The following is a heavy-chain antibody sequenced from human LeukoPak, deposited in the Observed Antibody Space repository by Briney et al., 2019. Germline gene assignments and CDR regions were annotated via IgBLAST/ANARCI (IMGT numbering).Heavy chain of an antibody. CDR1: GFTFSSYA. D-gene: IGHD3-10*01. CDR2: ISGSGGST. CDR3: ACDGSGSYYSFDY. Sequence: PGGSLRLSCAASGFTFSSYAMSWVRQAPGKGLEWVSAISGSGGSTYYADSVKGRFTISRDNSKNTLYLQMNSLRAEDTAVYYCACDGSGSYYSFDYWGQGTLVTVSS. J-gene: IGHJ4*02. V-gene: IGHV3-23*01.